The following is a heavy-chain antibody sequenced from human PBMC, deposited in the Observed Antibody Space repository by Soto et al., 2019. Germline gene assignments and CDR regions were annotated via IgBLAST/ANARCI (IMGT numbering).Heavy chain of an antibody. J-gene: IGHJ5*02. CDR1: GFTVSTKY. CDR2: IYSGGST. CDR3: ARERGQRNWFDP. V-gene: IGHV3-66*01. Sequence: GGSLRLSCAASGFTVSTKYMSWVRQAPGKGLEWVSVIYSGGSTFYADSVRGRFTISRDNSKNTVNLQVNSLRAEDTAVYYCARERGQRNWFDPWGQGTLVTVSS.